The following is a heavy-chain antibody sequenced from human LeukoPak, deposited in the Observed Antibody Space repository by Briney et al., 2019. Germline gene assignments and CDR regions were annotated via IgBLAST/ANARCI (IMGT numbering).Heavy chain of an antibody. J-gene: IGHJ6*03. CDR1: GGSIRGYY. CDR3: ARVFDSGSQAYFYYMDV. D-gene: IGHD3-10*01. Sequence: SVTLSLTCNVSGGSIRGYYWSWIRQPPGEGLEWIGYIYSSGSTNYNPSLKSRVTMSVDTSKNQFSLKVSSVTPAHTAVYYCARVFDSGSQAYFYYMDVWGKGTTVTIFS. CDR2: IYSSGST. V-gene: IGHV4-59*01.